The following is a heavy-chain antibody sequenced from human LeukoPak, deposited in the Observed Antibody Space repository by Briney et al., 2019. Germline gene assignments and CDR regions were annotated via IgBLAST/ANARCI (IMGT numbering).Heavy chain of an antibody. D-gene: IGHD3-3*01. CDR3: ARDGGSGVAENYYYYMDV. CDR2: ISSSGSTI. CDR1: GFTFSDYY. V-gene: IGHV3-11*01. J-gene: IGHJ6*03. Sequence: GGSLRLSCAASGFTFSDYYMSWLRQAPGKGLEGVSYISSSGSTIYCADSVKGRFTISRDNAKNSLYLQMNSLRAEDTAVYYCARDGGSGVAENYYYYMDVWGKGTTVTVSS.